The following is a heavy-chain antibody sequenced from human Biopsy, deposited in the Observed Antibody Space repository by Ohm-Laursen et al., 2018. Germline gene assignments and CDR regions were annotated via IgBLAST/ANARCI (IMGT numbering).Heavy chain of an antibody. Sequence: ASVKVSCKVSGYRFSTYDVNWVRQARGQGLEWMGWMIPSSGKTGYAQRFQGRVTLTMNTSISTAYMELSGLRSEDTAVYFCARGYSRRVSIFEASIYWFDTWGQGTLVTVSS. J-gene: IGHJ5*02. CDR1: GYRFSTYD. V-gene: IGHV1-8*01. D-gene: IGHD6-6*01. CDR3: ARGYSRRVSIFEASIYWFDT. CDR2: MIPSSGKT.